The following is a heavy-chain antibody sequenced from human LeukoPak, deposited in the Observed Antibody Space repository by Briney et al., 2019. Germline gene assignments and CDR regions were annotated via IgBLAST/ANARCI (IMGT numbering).Heavy chain of an antibody. D-gene: IGHD3-16*01. CDR3: AKAIDPGDGPGAFDI. J-gene: IGHJ3*02. V-gene: IGHV3-23*01. CDR1: GFTFSSFA. CDR2: ISGSGDST. Sequence: GGSLRLSCAASGFTFSSFALSWVRQAPGKGLEWVSSISGSGDSTYYMESVKGRFTISRDNSKNTLYLQMNSLRAEDTAVYYCAKAIDPGDGPGAFDIWGQGTMVTVSS.